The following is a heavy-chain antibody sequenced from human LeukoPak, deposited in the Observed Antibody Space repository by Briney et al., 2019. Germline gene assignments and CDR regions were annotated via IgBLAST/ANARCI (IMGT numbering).Heavy chain of an antibody. CDR1: GLTVSSNY. J-gene: IGHJ5*02. D-gene: IGHD3-3*01. CDR2: FYSGGST. Sequence: PGGSLRLPCAASGLTVSSNYMSWVRQAPGQGLEWVSIFYSGGSTYYADSVKGRFTISRDNSKNTLYLQMNSLRAEDTAVYYCARGIGSQLRSGWFDPWGQGTLVTVSS. CDR3: ARGIGSQLRSGWFDP. V-gene: IGHV3-66*01.